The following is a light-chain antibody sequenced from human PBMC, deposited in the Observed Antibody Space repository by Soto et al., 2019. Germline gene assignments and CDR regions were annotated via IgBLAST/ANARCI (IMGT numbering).Light chain of an antibody. V-gene: IGLV2-14*01. CDR1: SSDIGGYNY. CDR3: SSFTSNGTRV. J-gene: IGLJ1*01. Sequence: QSALTQPASVSGSPGQSITMSCTGTSSDIGGYNYVSWFQQHPDKAPKLMIYDVHGRPSGVSNRFSGSKSGNTASLTISGLQAEDEADYYCSSFTSNGTRVFGTGTKVTVL. CDR2: DVH.